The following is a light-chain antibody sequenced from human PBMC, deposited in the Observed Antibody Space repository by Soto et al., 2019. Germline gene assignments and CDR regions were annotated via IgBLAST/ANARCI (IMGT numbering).Light chain of an antibody. Sequence: EIVMTQSPATLSVSPGERVTFSCRASQSVSSNLAWYQQKPGQAPRLLIYGASTRATGIPARFSGGGSETEFTLTISSLQSEDFAVYYCQQYHNWPPRTFGQGTKVEIK. CDR3: QQYHNWPPRT. J-gene: IGKJ1*01. CDR2: GAS. V-gene: IGKV3-15*01. CDR1: QSVSSN.